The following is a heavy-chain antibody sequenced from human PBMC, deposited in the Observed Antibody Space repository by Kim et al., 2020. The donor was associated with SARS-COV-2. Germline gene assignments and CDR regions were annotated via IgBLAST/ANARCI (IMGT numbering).Heavy chain of an antibody. CDR2: INHSGST. V-gene: IGHV4-34*01. CDR1: GGSFSGYY. CDR3: AGYSYVQYYFDY. Sequence: SETLSLTCAVYGGSFSGYYWSWIRQPPGKGLEWIGEINHSGSTNYNPSLKSRVTISVDTSKNQFSLKLSSVTAADTAVYYCAGYSYVQYYFDYWGQGTLV. D-gene: IGHD5-18*01. J-gene: IGHJ4*02.